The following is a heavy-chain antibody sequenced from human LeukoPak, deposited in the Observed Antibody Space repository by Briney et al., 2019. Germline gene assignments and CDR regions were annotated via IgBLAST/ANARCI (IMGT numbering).Heavy chain of an antibody. CDR3: ARAGQGDILTGYYPYYYYGMDV. Sequence: PSETLSLTCTVYGGSFSGYYWSWIRQPPGKGLEWIGETNHGGNTNYNPSLKSRVIISVDTSKTQFSLRLSSVTAADTAVYYCARAGQGDILTGYYPYYYYGMDVWGQGTTVTVSS. CDR1: GGSFSGYY. V-gene: IGHV4-34*01. J-gene: IGHJ6*02. D-gene: IGHD3-9*01. CDR2: TNHGGNT.